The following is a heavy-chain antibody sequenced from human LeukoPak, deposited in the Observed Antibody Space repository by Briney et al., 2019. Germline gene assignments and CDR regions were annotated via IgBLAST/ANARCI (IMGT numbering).Heavy chain of an antibody. J-gene: IGHJ2*01. Sequence: PSETLSLTCTVSGGSFSTYYWSWIRQPPGKGLEWIGYIYYSGSTNYNPSLKSRVTISLGTSKNQFSLKLSSVTAADTAVYYCARGHSSGWYDPYWYFDLWGRGTLVTVSS. V-gene: IGHV4-59*01. CDR2: IYYSGST. CDR1: GGSFSTYY. CDR3: ARGHSSGWYDPYWYFDL. D-gene: IGHD6-19*01.